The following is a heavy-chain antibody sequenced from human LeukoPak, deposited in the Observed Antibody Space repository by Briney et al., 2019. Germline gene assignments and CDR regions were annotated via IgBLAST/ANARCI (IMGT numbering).Heavy chain of an antibody. CDR3: ARDARTIKERSDAFDI. Sequence: SETLSLTCTVSGGSISSYYWSWIRQPPGKGLEWIGYIYYSGSTNYNPSLKSRVTISVDTSKNQFSLNLRSVTAADTAVYYCARDARTIKERSDAFDIWGQGTMVTVSS. CDR2: IYYSGST. V-gene: IGHV4-59*01. D-gene: IGHD1-1*01. CDR1: GGSISSYY. J-gene: IGHJ3*02.